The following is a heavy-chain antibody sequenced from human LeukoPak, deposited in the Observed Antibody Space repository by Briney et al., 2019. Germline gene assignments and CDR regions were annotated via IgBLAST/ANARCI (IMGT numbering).Heavy chain of an antibody. J-gene: IGHJ6*03. CDR1: GFTFSDYY. V-gene: IGHV3-11*01. CDR2: ISSSGSTI. CDR3: ARGRESVPAAHYYYYYMDV. D-gene: IGHD2-2*01. Sequence: GGSLRLSCAASGFTFSDYYMSWIRQAPGKGLEWVSYISSSGSTIYYADSVKGRFTISRDNAKNSLYLQTNSLRAEDTAVYYCARGRESVPAAHYYYYYMDVWGEGTTVTISS.